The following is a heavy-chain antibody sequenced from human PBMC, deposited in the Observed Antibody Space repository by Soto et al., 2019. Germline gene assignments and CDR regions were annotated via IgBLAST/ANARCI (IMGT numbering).Heavy chain of an antibody. Sequence: GGSLRLSCAGSGFTFRCFGLNWVRQAPGKGLEWVARISNDGSNEYYVDSVKGRFTISRDNSKNTLYLQMDSLRAEDTAVYYCAEGEFREIIPSYFDYWGLGTLVTVSS. J-gene: IGHJ4*02. CDR2: ISNDGSNE. CDR1: GFTFRCFG. CDR3: AEGEFREIIPSYFDY. V-gene: IGHV3-30*18. D-gene: IGHD3-3*01.